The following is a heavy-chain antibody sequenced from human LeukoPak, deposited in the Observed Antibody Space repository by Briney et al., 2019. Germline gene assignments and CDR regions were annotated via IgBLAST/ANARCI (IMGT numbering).Heavy chain of an antibody. Sequence: ASVKVSCKASGYTFTGYYIHWVRQAPGQGLEWMGRINPYSGGTDYAQTFQGRVTMTRDTSINTAYMELSRVTSDDTAVYYCTRERDGYNSGYWGQGTLVTVSS. J-gene: IGHJ4*02. D-gene: IGHD5-24*01. CDR1: GYTFTGYY. V-gene: IGHV1-2*06. CDR3: TRERDGYNSGY. CDR2: INPYSGGT.